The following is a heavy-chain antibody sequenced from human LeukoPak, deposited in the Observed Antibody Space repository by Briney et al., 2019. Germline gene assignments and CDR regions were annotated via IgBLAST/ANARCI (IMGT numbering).Heavy chain of an antibody. CDR3: VLDLFSSFAFDI. CDR2: INSDGSST. D-gene: IGHD3/OR15-3a*01. J-gene: IGHJ3*02. CDR1: GFTFSRYW. Sequence: GGSLRLSCAASGFTFSRYWMHWVRHAPGEGLLWVSRINSDGSSTYYADSVKGRFTTSRDNAKNALHLQMNSLTAEDTAVYYCVLDLFSSFAFDIWGQGTMVTVSS. V-gene: IGHV3-74*01.